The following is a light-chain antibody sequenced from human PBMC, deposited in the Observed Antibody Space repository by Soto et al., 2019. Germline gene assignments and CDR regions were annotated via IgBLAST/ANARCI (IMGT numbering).Light chain of an antibody. J-gene: IGKJ1*01. V-gene: IGKV3-20*01. Sequence: EIVLTQSPGTLSLSPGERATLSCRASQSVGNNYLAWYQQKVGQAPRLLIFAASKRPTGIPDRFSGSGSGSDFTLTISRLEPEDFAVYYCQQYGTSPWTFGQGTKVEIK. CDR1: QSVGNNY. CDR3: QQYGTSPWT. CDR2: AAS.